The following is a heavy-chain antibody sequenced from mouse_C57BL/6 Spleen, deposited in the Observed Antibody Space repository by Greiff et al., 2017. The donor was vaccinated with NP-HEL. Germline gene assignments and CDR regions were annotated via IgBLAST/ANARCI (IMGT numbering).Heavy chain of an antibody. CDR1: GYAFSSYW. Sequence: QVQLQQSGAELVKPGASVKISCKASGYAFSSYWTNWVKQRPGKGLEWIGQIYPGDGDTNYNGKFKGKATLTADKSSSTAYMQLSSLTSEDSAVYFCARGRGYDRGFAYWGQGTLVTVSA. CDR3: ARGRGYDRGFAY. D-gene: IGHD2-2*01. CDR2: IYPGDGDT. J-gene: IGHJ3*01. V-gene: IGHV1-80*01.